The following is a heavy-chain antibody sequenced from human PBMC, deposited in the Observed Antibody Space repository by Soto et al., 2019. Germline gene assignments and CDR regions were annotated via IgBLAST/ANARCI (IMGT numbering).Heavy chain of an antibody. J-gene: IGHJ6*02. Sequence: QVQLVQSGAEVKKPGSSVRVSCRSSGDTFSSYIVNWLRLAPGRGLEWMGRVIPVLTTTDYAQNFRGRVTISAYRSTNTVYLDLSSLRSYDTAVYYCARRRYCGYDCYHKHYYGMDVWGQGSLVTVSS. V-gene: IGHV1-69*08. CDR3: ARRRYCGYDCYHKHYYGMDV. CDR2: VIPVLTTT. D-gene: IGHD2-21*02. CDR1: GDTFSSYI.